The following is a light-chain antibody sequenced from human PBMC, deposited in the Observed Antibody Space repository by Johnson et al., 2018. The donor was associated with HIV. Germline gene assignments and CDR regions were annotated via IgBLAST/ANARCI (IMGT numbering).Light chain of an antibody. CDR2: ENN. CDR3: GTWDSSLSANV. J-gene: IGLJ1*01. V-gene: IGLV1-51*02. Sequence: LTQPPSVSAAPGQKVTISCSTNSSNFGNNYVSWYQQLPGTAPKLLIYENNKRPSGIPDRFSGSKSGTSATLGITGLQTGDEADYYCGTWDSSLSANVFGTGTKVTVL. CDR1: SSNFGNNY.